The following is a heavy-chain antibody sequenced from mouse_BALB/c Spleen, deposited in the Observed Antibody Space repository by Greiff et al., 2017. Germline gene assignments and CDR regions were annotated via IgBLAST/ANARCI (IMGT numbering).Heavy chain of an antibody. V-gene: IGHV5-6-5*01. J-gene: IGHJ4*01. CDR3: ARGNSYYAMDY. CDR2: ISSGGST. CDR1: GFTFSSYA. Sequence: EVQLVESGGGLVKPGGSLKLSCAASGFTFSSYAMSWVRQTPEKRLEWVASISSGGSTYYPDSVKGRFTISRDNARNILYLQMSSLRSEDTAMYYCARGNSYYAMDYWGQGTSVTVSA.